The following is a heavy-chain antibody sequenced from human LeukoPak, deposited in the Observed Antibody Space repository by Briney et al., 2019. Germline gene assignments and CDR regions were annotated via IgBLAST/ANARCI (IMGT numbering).Heavy chain of an antibody. J-gene: IGHJ6*03. CDR3: ATTGGDIYYNYMDV. CDR2: IIPVLSTA. Sequence: GASVKVSCKASGYTFTSYGISWVRQAPGQGLEWRGGIIPVLSTANYAQKFQDRVTITADESTSTTYMELSSLKSEDTAVSYCATTGGDIYYNYMDVWGKGTTVTISS. D-gene: IGHD3-16*01. CDR1: GYTFTSYG. V-gene: IGHV1-69*13.